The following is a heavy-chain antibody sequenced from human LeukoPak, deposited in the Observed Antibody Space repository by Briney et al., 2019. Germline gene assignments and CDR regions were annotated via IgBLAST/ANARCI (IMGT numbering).Heavy chain of an antibody. CDR2: IKQDGSEK. CDR1: GFTFSSYG. D-gene: IGHD2-8*02. CDR3: VRAPATNEWRCMDY. J-gene: IGHJ4*02. V-gene: IGHV3-7*01. Sequence: PGRSLRLSCAASGFTFSSYGMHWVRQAPGKGLEWVANIKQDGSEKRYVDPVKGRFTISRDNAKNSLYLQMNSLRAEDTGVYYCVRAPATNEWRCMDYWGQGTLVTVSS.